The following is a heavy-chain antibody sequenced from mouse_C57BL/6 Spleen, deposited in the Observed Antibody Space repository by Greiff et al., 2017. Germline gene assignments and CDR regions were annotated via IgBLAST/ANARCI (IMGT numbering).Heavy chain of an antibody. D-gene: IGHD4-1*01. CDR1: GYTFTSYW. V-gene: IGHV1-69*01. J-gene: IGHJ2*01. Sequence: QVQLQQPGAELVMPGASVKLSCKASGYTFTSYWMHWVKQRPGQGLEWIGELYPSDSYTNYNQKFKGKSTLTVDKSSSTAYRQLSSLTSEDSAVDYGARAGVGRRYDDYWGQGTTRTVAA. CDR2: LYPSDSYT. CDR3: ARAGVGRRYDDY.